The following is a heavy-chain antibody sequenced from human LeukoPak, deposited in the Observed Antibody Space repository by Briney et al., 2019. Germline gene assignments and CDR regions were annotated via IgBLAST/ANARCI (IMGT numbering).Heavy chain of an antibody. CDR2: IRHDGSTK. D-gene: IGHD6-13*01. V-gene: IGHV3-7*03. CDR3: ARSVPYGTTWYGRSDC. Sequence: GGSLRLSCTASGFPFYSYWMTWVRQTPGKGLEWVANIRHDGSTKYYVDSVKGRFTISRDNAMDSLYLQMDSLRVEDTAIYYCARSVPYGTTWYGRSDCWGQGTQVTVSS. J-gene: IGHJ4*02. CDR1: GFPFYSYW.